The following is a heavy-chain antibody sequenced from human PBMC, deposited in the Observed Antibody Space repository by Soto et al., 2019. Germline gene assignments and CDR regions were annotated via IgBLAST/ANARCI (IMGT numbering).Heavy chain of an antibody. CDR1: GFTFSRFA. D-gene: IGHD5-18*01. V-gene: IGHV3-23*01. Sequence: PGGSLRLSCAASGFTFSRFALIWVRQAPGKGLEWVSAISGSGDGTDYADSVKGRFTISRDNSKNKLYLQMNSLRAEDTAVYYCAGPGYSSQDYWGQAALVTVSS. J-gene: IGHJ4*02. CDR2: ISGSGDGT. CDR3: AGPGYSSQDY.